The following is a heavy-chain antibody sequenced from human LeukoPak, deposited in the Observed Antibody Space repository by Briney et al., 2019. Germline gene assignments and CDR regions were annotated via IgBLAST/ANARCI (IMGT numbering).Heavy chain of an antibody. CDR1: GFTFNNYA. J-gene: IGHJ4*02. D-gene: IGHD6-13*01. V-gene: IGHV3-23*01. Sequence: PGGSPRLSCAASGFTFNNYAMNWVRQAPGKGLEWVSGLSTSGDNTYYTNSVKGRFTISRDNSKNTLYLQMNSLRAEDTAVYYCAKDPNPNPRGIFEYWGQGTLVTVSS. CDR2: LSTSGDNT. CDR3: AKDPNPNPRGIFEY.